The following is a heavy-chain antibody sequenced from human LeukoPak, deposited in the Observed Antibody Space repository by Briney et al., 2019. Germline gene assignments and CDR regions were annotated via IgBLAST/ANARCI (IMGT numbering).Heavy chain of an antibody. Sequence: SETLSLTCTASGGSISSYYWSWIRQPPGKGLEWIGFIYYSGSTNYNPSLKSRVTISVDTSKNQFSLKLSSVTAADTAVYYCARDSYLTRNAFDIWGQGTMVTVSS. D-gene: IGHD1-14*01. CDR2: IYYSGST. CDR1: GGSISSYY. J-gene: IGHJ3*02. CDR3: ARDSYLTRNAFDI. V-gene: IGHV4-59*01.